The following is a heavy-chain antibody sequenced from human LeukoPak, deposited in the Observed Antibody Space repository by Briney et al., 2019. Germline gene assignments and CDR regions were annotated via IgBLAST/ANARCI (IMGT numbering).Heavy chain of an antibody. D-gene: IGHD3-3*01. CDR2: IYSGGST. J-gene: IGHJ4*02. Sequence: PGGSLRLSCAASGFTVSSNYMSWVRQAPGKGLEWVSVIYSGGSTYYADSVKGRFTISRDNSKNTLYLQMNSLRAEDTAVYYCARAIRFLEPIEYWGQGTLVTVSS. CDR1: GFTVSSNY. V-gene: IGHV3-53*01. CDR3: ARAIRFLEPIEY.